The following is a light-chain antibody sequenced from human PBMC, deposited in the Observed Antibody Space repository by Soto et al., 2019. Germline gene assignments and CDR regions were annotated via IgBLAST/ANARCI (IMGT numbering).Light chain of an antibody. CDR3: QQYGSSHT. V-gene: IGKV3-15*01. J-gene: IGKJ5*01. CDR1: QSSGHT. CDR2: RAS. Sequence: DIGMTKNRPTLSVSPRSRGTRSCTASQSSGHTLAWYEQKPCQAPMLPIPRASTRATRFPARFTGSGSGTALTLPIHRTEPEDFAVYHCQQYGSSHTFCQGTRLEI.